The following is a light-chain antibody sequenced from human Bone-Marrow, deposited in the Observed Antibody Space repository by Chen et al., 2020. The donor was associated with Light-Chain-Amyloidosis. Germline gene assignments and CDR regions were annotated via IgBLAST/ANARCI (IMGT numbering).Light chain of an antibody. V-gene: IGLV3-21*02. CDR1: DIGCTS. Sequence: SYVLTQPPSVSVAPGQTAILTCGGNDIGCTSLNWYQQKPGQDPVLVVYDNYDRPSGLPERVSGSSCGNTASLTISRVEAGDEAYYYCPVWDSSSDPPFGGGTRLTLL. CDR2: DNY. CDR3: PVWDSSSDPP. J-gene: IGLJ2*01.